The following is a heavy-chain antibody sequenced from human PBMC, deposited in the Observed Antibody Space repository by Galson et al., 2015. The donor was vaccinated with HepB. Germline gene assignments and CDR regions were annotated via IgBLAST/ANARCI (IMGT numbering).Heavy chain of an antibody. V-gene: IGHV3-30*18. CDR2: ISYDGSNK. CDR1: GFTFSSYG. Sequence: SLRLSCAASGFTFSSYGMHWVRQAPGKGLEWVAVISYDGSNKYYADSVKGRFTISRDNSKNTLYLQMNSLRAEDTAVYYCAKDSYYDCWSGYNSGMDVWGQGTPVTVSS. CDR3: AKDSYYDCWSGYNSGMDV. J-gene: IGHJ6*02. D-gene: IGHD3-3*01.